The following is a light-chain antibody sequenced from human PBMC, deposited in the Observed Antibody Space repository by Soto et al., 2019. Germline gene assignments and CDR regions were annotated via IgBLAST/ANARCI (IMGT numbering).Light chain of an antibody. J-gene: IGLJ2*01. CDR3: SSYARSNIWV. V-gene: IGLV2-8*01. CDR1: SSDVGGYKY. Sequence: QSALTQPPSASGSPGQSVTISCTGTSSDVGGYKYVSWYQQHPGKAPKLMIYEVSKRPSGVPDRFSGSKSGNTASLTVSGLQAEDEADYYCSSYARSNIWVFGGGTKVTVL. CDR2: EVS.